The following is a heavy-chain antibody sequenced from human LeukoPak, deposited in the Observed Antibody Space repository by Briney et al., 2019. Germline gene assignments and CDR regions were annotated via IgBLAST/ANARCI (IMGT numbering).Heavy chain of an antibody. CDR2: IYYDGST. J-gene: IGHJ5*02. V-gene: IGHV4-39*07. CDR1: GGSISSSSYY. Sequence: PSETLSLTCTVSGGSISSSSYYWDWIRQSPGKGLEWIGSIYYDGSTYYNPSLKSRVTISVDTSKDQFSLKLSSVTAADTAVYYCARGAGSSAWDPSNWFDPWGQGTLVTVSS. CDR3: ARGAGSSAWDPSNWFDP. D-gene: IGHD6-19*01.